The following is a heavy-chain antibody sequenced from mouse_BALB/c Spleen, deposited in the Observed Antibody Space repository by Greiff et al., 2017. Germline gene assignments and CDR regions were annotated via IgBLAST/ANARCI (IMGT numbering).Heavy chain of an antibody. CDR1: GYTFTSYW. V-gene: IGHV1S81*02. CDR3: ARGHYYGRAWFAY. CDR2: INPSNGRT. D-gene: IGHD2-1*01. Sequence: VQLQQPGAELVKPGASVKLSCKASGYTFTSYWMHWVKQRPGQGLEWIGEINPSNGRTNYNEKFKSKATLTVDKSTSTAYMKLSSLTSEDSAVYYGARGHYYGRAWFAYWGKGTLVTVSA. J-gene: IGHJ3*01.